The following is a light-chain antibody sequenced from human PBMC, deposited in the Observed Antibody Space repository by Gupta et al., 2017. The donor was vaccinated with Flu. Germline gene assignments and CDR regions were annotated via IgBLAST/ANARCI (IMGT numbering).Light chain of an antibody. CDR2: QNN. V-gene: IGLV1-51*02. CDR3: GTWDNSLNAYV. Sequence: QSVLTQPPSVSAAPGQKVTISCSGSTSNIINNYVSWYQQLPGTAPKLLIYQNNKRPSGIPDRFSGSKSGTSATLVITGLHTGDDADYYCGTWDNSLNAYVLGTGTKVTVL. J-gene: IGLJ1*01. CDR1: TSNIINNY.